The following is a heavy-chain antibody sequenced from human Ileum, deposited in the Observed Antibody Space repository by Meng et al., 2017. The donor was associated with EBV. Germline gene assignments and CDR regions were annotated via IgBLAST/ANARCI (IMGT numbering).Heavy chain of an antibody. D-gene: IGHD1-26*01. CDR1: GGSFTDYY. CDR3: ARRGSYGGGCDY. Sequence: QVQIHQWGAGLLKPLATLSLTCAVYGGSFTDYYWTWIRQPPGKGLEWIGEINPSEGTNYNPSLKSRVTISVDTSKNQFSLKMNSLTAADTAIYYCARRGSYGGGCDYWGQGTLVTVPS. CDR2: INPSEGT. J-gene: IGHJ4*02. V-gene: IGHV4-34*01.